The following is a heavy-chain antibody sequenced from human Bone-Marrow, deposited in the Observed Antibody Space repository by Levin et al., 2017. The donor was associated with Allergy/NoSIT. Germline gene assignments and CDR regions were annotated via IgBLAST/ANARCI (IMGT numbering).Heavy chain of an antibody. Sequence: SCEGTGLTVIENYMSWVRQAPGKGLEWVSVIGISGNTYYAESVKGRFTISRDNSKIYLQINSLRDEDTAIYYCARSHPLAAGGEYFFDYWGQGTLVTVSS. CDR1: GLTVIENY. CDR2: IGISGNT. CDR3: ARSHPLAAGGEYFFDY. J-gene: IGHJ4*02. D-gene: IGHD6-13*01. V-gene: IGHV3-66*01.